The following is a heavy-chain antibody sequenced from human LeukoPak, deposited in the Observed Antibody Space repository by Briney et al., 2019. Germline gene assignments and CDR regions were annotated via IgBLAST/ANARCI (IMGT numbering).Heavy chain of an antibody. CDR2: ISGSGGST. D-gene: IGHD3-9*01. CDR3: AKKGGYYDILTGYYNDYYYYMDV. CDR1: GFTFSSYG. J-gene: IGHJ6*03. Sequence: GGSLRLSCAASGFTFSSYGMSWVRQAPGKGLEWVSAISGSGGSTYYADSVKGRFTISRDNSKNTLYLQMNSLRAEDTAVYYCAKKGGYYDILTGYYNDYYYYMDVWGKGTTVTISS. V-gene: IGHV3-23*01.